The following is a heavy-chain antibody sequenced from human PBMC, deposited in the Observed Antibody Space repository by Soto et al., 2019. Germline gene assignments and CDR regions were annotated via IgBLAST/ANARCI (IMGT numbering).Heavy chain of an antibody. J-gene: IGHJ5*01. CDR1: GGSFSGYF. D-gene: IGHD3-3*01. CDR2: INHSGTT. V-gene: IGHV4-34*01. Sequence: PSETLSLTCAVNGGSFSGYFWTWIRQPPGKGLEWIGEINHSGTTKYNPSLKSRVTISVDTSKKNFSLNLTSVTAADTAVYYCARLRVSDFSSGYFRRCWFDSWGQGTLVTVYS. CDR3: ARLRVSDFSSGYFRRCWFDS.